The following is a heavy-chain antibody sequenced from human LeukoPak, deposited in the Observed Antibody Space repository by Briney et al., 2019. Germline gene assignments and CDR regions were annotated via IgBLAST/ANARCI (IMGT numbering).Heavy chain of an antibody. J-gene: IGHJ4*02. Sequence: GASVKVSCMASGYTFIHYFIHWVRQAPGQGLEWMGRINSNSGGTEYAQKFQGRVTMTRDTSITTVYMELSSLTSDDTAVYYCARDLSSTPNWELDFWGQGTLVTVSS. D-gene: IGHD7-27*01. CDR3: ARDLSSTPNWELDF. CDR1: GYTFIHYF. V-gene: IGHV1-2*06. CDR2: INSNSGGT.